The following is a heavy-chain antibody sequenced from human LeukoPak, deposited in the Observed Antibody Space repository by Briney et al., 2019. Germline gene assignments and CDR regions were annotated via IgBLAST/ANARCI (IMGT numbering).Heavy chain of an antibody. J-gene: IGHJ5*02. CDR1: GGSISSRSYY. D-gene: IGHD6-13*01. CDR3: ARLKFVSSWYPLRWFDP. Sequence: PSETLSLTCTVSGGSISSRSYYWGWIRQPPGKGLKWIGSIYYSGSTYYNPSLKSRVTISVDTSKNQFSLKLSSVTAADTAVYYCARLKFVSSWYPLRWFDPWGQGTLVTVSS. V-gene: IGHV4-39*01. CDR2: IYYSGST.